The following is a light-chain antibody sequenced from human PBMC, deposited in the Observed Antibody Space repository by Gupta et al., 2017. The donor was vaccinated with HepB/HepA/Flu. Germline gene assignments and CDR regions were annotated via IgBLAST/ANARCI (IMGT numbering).Light chain of an antibody. Sequence: QSVLPPPPSASGTPGQRVTISCSGSSSNIGSNYVYWYQQLPGTAPKLLIYRNNQRPSGVPDRFSGSKSGTSASLAISGLLSDDEADYYCAAWDDSLIGWVFGGGTKLTVL. J-gene: IGLJ3*02. CDR1: SSNIGSNY. CDR3: AAWDDSLIGWV. V-gene: IGLV1-47*01. CDR2: RNN.